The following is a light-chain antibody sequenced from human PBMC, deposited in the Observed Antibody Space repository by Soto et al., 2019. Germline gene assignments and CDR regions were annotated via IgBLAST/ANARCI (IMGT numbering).Light chain of an antibody. Sequence: QSVLTQPPSASGTPGQRVTISGSGSSSNIGSNTVNWYQQLPGTAPKLLIYSNNQRPSGVPDRFSGSKSGTSASLAISGLQSEDLADYYCAAWDDSLNGVVFGGETKLTVL. CDR2: SNN. J-gene: IGLJ2*01. CDR3: AAWDDSLNGVV. CDR1: SSNIGSNT. V-gene: IGLV1-44*01.